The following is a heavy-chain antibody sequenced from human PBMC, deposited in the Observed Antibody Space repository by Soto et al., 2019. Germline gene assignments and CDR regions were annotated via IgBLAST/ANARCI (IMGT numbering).Heavy chain of an antibody. D-gene: IGHD4-17*01. Sequence: SETLSLTCTVSGGSISSGDYYWSWIRQPPGKGLEWIGYIYYSGSTYYNPSLKSRVTISVDTSKNQFSLKLSSVTAADTAVYYCATYGTSQTGALFDYWGQGTLVTVSS. J-gene: IGHJ4*02. CDR2: IYYSGST. CDR3: ATYGTSQTGALFDY. V-gene: IGHV4-30-4*01. CDR1: GGSISSGDYY.